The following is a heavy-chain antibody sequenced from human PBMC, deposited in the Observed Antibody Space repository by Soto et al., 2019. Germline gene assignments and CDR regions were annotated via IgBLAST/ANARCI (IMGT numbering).Heavy chain of an antibody. Sequence: ASVKVSCKASGYTFTSYGISWVRQAPGQGLEWMGWISAYNGNTNYAQKLQGRVTMTTDTSTSTAYMELRSLRSDDTAVYYCVREVIAAAEDHYYYYGMDVWGQGTTVTVSS. CDR3: VREVIAAAEDHYYYYGMDV. J-gene: IGHJ6*02. CDR2: ISAYNGNT. D-gene: IGHD6-13*01. V-gene: IGHV1-18*01. CDR1: GYTFTSYG.